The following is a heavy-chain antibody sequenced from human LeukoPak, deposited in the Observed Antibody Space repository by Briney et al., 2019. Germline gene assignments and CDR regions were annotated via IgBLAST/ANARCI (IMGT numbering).Heavy chain of an antibody. Sequence: PGGSLRLSCTASGFTFSGYSMNWIRQAPGKGLEWVSSFGTRSTSIYHAGSVKGRFAISRDNAKNSLYLQMNSLRAEDTAVYYCARDLITGTSHWGQGTLVTVSS. J-gene: IGHJ4*02. CDR1: GFTFSGYS. D-gene: IGHD1-20*01. CDR3: ARDLITGTSH. V-gene: IGHV3-21*04. CDR2: FGTRSTSI.